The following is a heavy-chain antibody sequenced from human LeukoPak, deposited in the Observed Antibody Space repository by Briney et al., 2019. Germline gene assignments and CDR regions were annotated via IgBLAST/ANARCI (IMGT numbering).Heavy chain of an antibody. CDR3: ARGPTDMDFDY. CDR2: HNPSDGTT. Sequence: ASVNVSCKASGYTFTKSDYMHWVRQAPGRGLEWMGIHNPSDGTTFYAQKFQGRVTMTRDTSTNTVYMELSSLRSEDTAVFYCARGPTDMDFDYWGQGSLVTVSS. V-gene: IGHV1-46*01. J-gene: IGHJ4*02. CDR1: GYTFTKSDY.